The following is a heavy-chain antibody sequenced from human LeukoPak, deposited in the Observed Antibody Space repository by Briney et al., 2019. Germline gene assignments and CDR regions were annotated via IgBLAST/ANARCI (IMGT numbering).Heavy chain of an antibody. Sequence: GASVKVSCKASGGTFSSYAISWVRQAPGQGLEWMGWISAYNGNTNYAQKLQGRVTMTTDTSTSTAYMELRSLRSDDTAVYYCAREAEGWFDPWGQGTLVTVSS. CDR2: ISAYNGNT. J-gene: IGHJ5*02. CDR3: AREAEGWFDP. CDR1: GGTFSSYA. V-gene: IGHV1-18*01.